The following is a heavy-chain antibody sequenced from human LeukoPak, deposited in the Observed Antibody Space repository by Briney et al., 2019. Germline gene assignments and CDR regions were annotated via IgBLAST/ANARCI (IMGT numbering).Heavy chain of an antibody. J-gene: IGHJ5*02. CDR2: INPNSGGT. V-gene: IGHV1-2*06. CDR3: ARPWPSWYNWFDP. CDR1: GYTFTGYY. Sequence: KPGASVKVSCKASGYTFTGYYMHWVRQAPGQGLEWMGRINPNSGGTNYAQKFQGRVTMTRDTSISTAYMELSRLRSDDTAVYYCARPWPSWYNWFDPWGQGTLVTVSS.